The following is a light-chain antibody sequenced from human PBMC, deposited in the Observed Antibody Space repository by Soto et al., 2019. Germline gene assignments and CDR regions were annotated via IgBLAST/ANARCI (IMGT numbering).Light chain of an antibody. J-gene: IGKJ1*01. Sequence: DIHMTQAPSTLSASVGDRVTITCRASQSISVWLAWYQQKPGKAPNLLIYKTSSLETEVPSRFSGSGSGTEFTLTISSLQPDDFAPYYCQHYNDYSWTFGQGTKVEIK. CDR1: QSISVW. CDR2: KTS. V-gene: IGKV1-5*03. CDR3: QHYNDYSWT.